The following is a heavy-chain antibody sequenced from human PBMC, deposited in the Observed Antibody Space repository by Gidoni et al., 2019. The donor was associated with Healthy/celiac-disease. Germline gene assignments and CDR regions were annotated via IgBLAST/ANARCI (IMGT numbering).Heavy chain of an antibody. Sequence: QVQLQQWGAGLLKPSETLSLTCAVYGGSFSGYYWSWIRQPPGKGLEWIGEINHSGSTSYNPSLKSRVTISVDTSKNQFSLKLSSVTAADTAVYYCARSPAVSRYFDWLLDPWGQGTLVTVSS. D-gene: IGHD3-9*01. CDR3: ARSPAVSRYFDWLLDP. J-gene: IGHJ5*02. V-gene: IGHV4-34*01. CDR2: INHSGST. CDR1: GGSFSGYY.